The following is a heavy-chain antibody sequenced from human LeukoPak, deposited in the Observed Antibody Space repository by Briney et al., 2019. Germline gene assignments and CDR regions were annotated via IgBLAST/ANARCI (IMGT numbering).Heavy chain of an antibody. CDR1: GGSISSYY. J-gene: IGHJ4*02. Sequence: SETLSLTCTVSGGSISSYYWSWIRQPPGKGLEWIGYIYYSGSTNYNPSLKSRVTVSVDTSKNQFSLKLSSVTAADTAVYYCARVYCSSTSCYPDYWGQGTLVTVSS. CDR2: IYYSGST. V-gene: IGHV4-59*01. CDR3: ARVYCSSTSCYPDY. D-gene: IGHD2-2*01.